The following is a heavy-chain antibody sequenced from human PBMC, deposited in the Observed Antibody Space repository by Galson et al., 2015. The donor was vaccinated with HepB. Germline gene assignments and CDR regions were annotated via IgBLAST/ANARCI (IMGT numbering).Heavy chain of an antibody. CDR1: GFTFSSYA. J-gene: IGHJ4*02. V-gene: IGHV3-30-3*01. CDR3: ARGGKGYYDSSGYFLPYFDY. D-gene: IGHD3-22*01. Sequence: ALRLSCAASGFTFSSYAMHWVRQAPGKGLEWVAVISYDGSNKYYADSVKGRFTISRDNSKNTLYLQMNSLRAEDTAVYYCARGGKGYYDSSGYFLPYFDYWGQGTLVTVSS. CDR2: ISYDGSNK.